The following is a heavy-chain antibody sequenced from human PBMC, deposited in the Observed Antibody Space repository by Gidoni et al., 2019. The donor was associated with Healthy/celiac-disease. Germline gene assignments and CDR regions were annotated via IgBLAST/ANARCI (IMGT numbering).Heavy chain of an antibody. CDR2: ISGSSGST. J-gene: IGHJ4*02. V-gene: IGHV3-23*01. CDR3: AKFYADSSSWYGY. Sequence: EVQLLEFGGGLVQPGGSLRLFCAASGFTFSSFAMSWVRQAAGKGLGWVSAISGSSGSTYYADSVKGRYTISRDNSKNALYLQMNSLRAEDTAVYYCAKFYADSSSWYGYWGQGTLVTVSS. CDR1: GFTFSSFA. D-gene: IGHD6-13*01.